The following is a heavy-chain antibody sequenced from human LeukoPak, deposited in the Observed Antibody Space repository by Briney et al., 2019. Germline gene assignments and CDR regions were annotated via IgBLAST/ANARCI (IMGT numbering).Heavy chain of an antibody. CDR1: RFTFSDYY. J-gene: IGHJ4*02. CDR3: ARDGGSGWSFDY. Sequence: GGSLRLSCAASRFTFSDYYMNWIRQAPGKGLEWVYTISYADSVRGRFTISRDNTKNSLYLQMDSLTAEDTAVYCYARDGGSGWSFDYWGQGILVAVSS. V-gene: IGHV3-11*01. CDR2: TI. D-gene: IGHD6-19*01.